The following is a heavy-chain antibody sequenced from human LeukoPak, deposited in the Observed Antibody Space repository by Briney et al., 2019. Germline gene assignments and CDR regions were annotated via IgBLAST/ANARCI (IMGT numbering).Heavy chain of an antibody. CDR1: GFTFSSYA. CDR2: ISGSGGST. D-gene: IGHD3-22*01. V-gene: IGHV3-23*01. Sequence: GGSLRLPCAASGFTFSSYAMSWVRQAPGKGLEWVSAISGSGGSTYYADSVKGRFTISRDNSKNTLYLQMNSLRAEDTAVYYCAKDRYYDSSGPDYWGQGTLVTVSS. CDR3: AKDRYYDSSGPDY. J-gene: IGHJ4*02.